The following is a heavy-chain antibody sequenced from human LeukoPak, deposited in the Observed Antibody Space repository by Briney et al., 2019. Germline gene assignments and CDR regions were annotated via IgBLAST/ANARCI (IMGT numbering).Heavy chain of an antibody. V-gene: IGHV3-30*02. CDR2: IRSDGTNK. D-gene: IGHD6-13*01. J-gene: IGHJ4*02. CDR1: GFTFSSSG. Sequence: GGSLRLSCAASGFTFSSSGMNWVRQSPGKGLEWVAFIRSDGTNKYYADSVKGRFTISRDNSKNTLYLQMNTLRSEDTAVYYCAKAPKRGSWYFDYWGQGTLVTVSS. CDR3: AKAPKRGSWYFDY.